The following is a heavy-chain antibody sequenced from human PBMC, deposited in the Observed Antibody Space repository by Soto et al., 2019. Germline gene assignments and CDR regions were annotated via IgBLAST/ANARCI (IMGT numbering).Heavy chain of an antibody. Sequence: SETLSLTCTVSGGSISSYYWSWIRQPPGRGLEWIGYIYYSGSTNYNPSLKSRVTIPVDTSKNQFSLKLSSVTAADTAVYYCARGRGGWFINQLLNAFDIWGQGTMVTVS. CDR3: ARGRGGWFINQLLNAFDI. J-gene: IGHJ3*02. CDR2: IYYSGST. CDR1: GGSISSYY. D-gene: IGHD2-2*01. V-gene: IGHV4-59*01.